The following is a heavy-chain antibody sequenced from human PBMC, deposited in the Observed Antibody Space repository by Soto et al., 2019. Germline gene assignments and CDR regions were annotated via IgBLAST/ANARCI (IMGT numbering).Heavy chain of an antibody. D-gene: IGHD2-21*02. CDR1: GFTFSNAW. V-gene: IGHV3-15*01. J-gene: IGHJ6*02. CDR2: IKSKTDGGTT. CDR3: TTWGSYCGGDCSPYGMDV. Sequence: NPGGSLRLSCAASGFTFSNAWMSWVRQAPGKGLEWVGRIKSKTDGGTTDYAAPVKGRFTISRDDSKNTLYLQMNSLKTEDTAVYYCTTWGSYCGGDCSPYGMDVWGQGTTVTVSS.